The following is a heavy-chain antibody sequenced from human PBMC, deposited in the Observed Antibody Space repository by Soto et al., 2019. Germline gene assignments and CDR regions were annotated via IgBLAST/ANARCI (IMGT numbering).Heavy chain of an antibody. Sequence: PGGSLRLSCAASGFTFSSYAMSWVRQAPGKGLEWVSAISGSGGSTYYADSVKGRFTISRDNSKNTLYLQMNGLRAEDTAVYYCAKDVRYFDWFNNWFDPWGQGTLDTVSS. D-gene: IGHD3-9*01. CDR3: AKDVRYFDWFNNWFDP. J-gene: IGHJ5*02. CDR2: ISGSGGST. V-gene: IGHV3-23*01. CDR1: GFTFSSYA.